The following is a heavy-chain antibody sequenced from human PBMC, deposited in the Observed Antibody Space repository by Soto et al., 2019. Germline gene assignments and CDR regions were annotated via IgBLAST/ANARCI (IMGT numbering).Heavy chain of an antibody. Sequence: QVQLVQSGAEVKKPGSSVKVTCKASGAIFSSNAISWVRQAPGQGLEWMGGILPIFGRTNYAQKFQGRVTITADESTRTAYMELSILTSEDTAVYYCATWGRGYSYAPRFYFEYCGQRTLVTVSS. CDR2: ILPIFGRT. CDR3: ATWGRGYSYAPRFYFEY. V-gene: IGHV1-69*01. J-gene: IGHJ4*02. CDR1: GAIFSSNA. D-gene: IGHD5-18*01.